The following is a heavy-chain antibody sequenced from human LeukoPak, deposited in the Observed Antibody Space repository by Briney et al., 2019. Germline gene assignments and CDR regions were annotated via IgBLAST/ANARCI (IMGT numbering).Heavy chain of an antibody. J-gene: IGHJ4*02. V-gene: IGHV1-18*01. Sequence: GASVKVSCKASVYTFTSYGIGWVRQAPGQGLEWMGWISAYNGNTNYAQKLQGRVTMTTDTPTSTAYMELRSLRSDDTAVYYCARDGSGWYFDYWGQGTLVTVSS. CDR3: ARDGSGWYFDY. CDR2: ISAYNGNT. D-gene: IGHD6-19*01. CDR1: VYTFTSYG.